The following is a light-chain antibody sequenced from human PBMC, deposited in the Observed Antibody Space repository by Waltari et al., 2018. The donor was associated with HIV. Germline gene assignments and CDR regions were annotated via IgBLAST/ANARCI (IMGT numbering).Light chain of an antibody. CDR2: DAS. CDR1: QSVSTN. J-gene: IGKJ2*01. Sequence: EIMMTQSPATLSVSPGDPATLSCRASQSVSTNLAWYQQKPGQAPRLLFYDASTRATGVPARFSGGGSETEFTLTITSLQSEDFAVYYCQQYNNWPPAYTFGQGTKLEIK. CDR3: QQYNNWPPAYT. V-gene: IGKV3-15*01.